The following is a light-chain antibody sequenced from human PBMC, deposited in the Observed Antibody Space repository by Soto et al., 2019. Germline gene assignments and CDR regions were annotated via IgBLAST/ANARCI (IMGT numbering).Light chain of an antibody. J-gene: IGKJ1*01. CDR1: QSISSY. V-gene: IGKV1-39*01. CDR3: QHSYSTPRT. CDR2: AAS. Sequence: IPMTQSPSSLSANVRDRVPLPCRASQSISSYLNWYQQKPGKAPKLLIYAASSLQSGVPSRFSGSGSGTDFTLTISSLQPEDFATYYCQHSYSTPRTFGQGAKV.